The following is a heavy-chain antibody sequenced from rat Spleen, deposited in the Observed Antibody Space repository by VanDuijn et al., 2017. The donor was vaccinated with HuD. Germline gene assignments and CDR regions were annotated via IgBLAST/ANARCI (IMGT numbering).Heavy chain of an antibody. CDR3: ARQGYGGSHGFAY. D-gene: IGHD1-11*01. CDR1: GFTFSNYG. V-gene: IGHV5S13*01. CDR2: ISSGGGGT. J-gene: IGHJ3*01. Sequence: EVQLVESGGGQVQPGRSLKLSCAASGFTFSNYGMAWVRQTPTKGLEWVASISSGGGGTYYVDSVKGRFIISRDNAKSTLYLAMDSLKSEDTARYYCARQGYGGSHGFAYWGQGTLVSVSS.